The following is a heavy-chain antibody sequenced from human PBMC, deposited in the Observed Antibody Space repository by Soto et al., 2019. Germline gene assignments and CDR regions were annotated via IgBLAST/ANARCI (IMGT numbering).Heavy chain of an antibody. Sequence: QVYLVQSGAEVRRPGASVKVSCTAFGYILTGYSLHWVRQAPGQGLEWMGWIDPNSGATNSAERFQGRVYMTRDTSISAAYLELSSLRSDDTAVYYCARGYGSSPNMELRFGMDVWGQGTTISVSS. CDR1: GYILTGYS. V-gene: IGHV1-2*02. CDR2: IDPNSGAT. CDR3: ARGYGSSPNMELRFGMDV. D-gene: IGHD5-18*01. J-gene: IGHJ6*02.